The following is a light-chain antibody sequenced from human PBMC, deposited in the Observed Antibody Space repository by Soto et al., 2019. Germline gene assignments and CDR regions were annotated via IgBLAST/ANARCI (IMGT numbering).Light chain of an antibody. CDR2: GES. Sequence: EIVMTQSPATLSVSPGERVTLSCRARQSVGSNIYLAWYQQKPGQAPRLLIYGESSRATGIPNRFSGSGSGTDFTLTLSRLEPEAFEVYYCRQYGNSPQTFGQGTKVDIK. J-gene: IGKJ1*01. V-gene: IGKV3-20*01. CDR3: RQYGNSPQT. CDR1: QSVGSNIY.